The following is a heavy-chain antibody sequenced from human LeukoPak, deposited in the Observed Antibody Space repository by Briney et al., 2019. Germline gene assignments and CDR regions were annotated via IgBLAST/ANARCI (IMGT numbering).Heavy chain of an antibody. CDR3: ARMDTAMVEGP. CDR2: ISHSGST. V-gene: IGHV4-38-2*02. Sequence: PSETLSLTCTVSGYSISSGYSWGWIRQPPGKGLEWIGSISHSGSTYYNPSLKRRVTISVDTSKNQFSLQLSSVTAADTAVYYCARMDTAMVEGPWGRGTLVTVSS. CDR1: GYSISSGYS. J-gene: IGHJ5*02. D-gene: IGHD5-18*01.